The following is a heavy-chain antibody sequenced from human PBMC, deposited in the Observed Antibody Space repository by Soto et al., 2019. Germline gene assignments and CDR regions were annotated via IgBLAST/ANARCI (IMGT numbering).Heavy chain of an antibody. V-gene: IGHV1-3*01. CDR3: ARDPGGPDGPGDY. CDR1: GYTFTSYA. Sequence: ASVKVSCKASGYTFTSYAMHWVRQAPGQRLEWMGWINAGNGNTKYSQKFQGRVTITRDTSAGTAYMELSSLRSEDTAVYYCARDPGGPDGPGDYWGQGTLVTVSS. D-gene: IGHD2-15*01. CDR2: INAGNGNT. J-gene: IGHJ4*02.